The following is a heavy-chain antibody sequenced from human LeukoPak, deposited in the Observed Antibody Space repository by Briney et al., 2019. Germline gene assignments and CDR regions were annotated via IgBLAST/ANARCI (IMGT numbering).Heavy chain of an antibody. J-gene: IGHJ4*02. CDR2: IHTNGGT. V-gene: IGHV4-4*07. D-gene: IGHD5-12*01. Sequence: SETLSLTCTVSGASITSFYYNWIRQSAGKELEWIGRIHTNGGTDYRPSLNSRLTMSVDTSNKQISLKLTAVTAADKAVYFCSRGGGYGDYWGQGILVTVSS. CDR3: SRGGGYGDY. CDR1: GASITSFY.